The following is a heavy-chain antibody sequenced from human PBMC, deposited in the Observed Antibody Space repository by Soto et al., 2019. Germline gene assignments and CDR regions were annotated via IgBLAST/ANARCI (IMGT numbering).Heavy chain of an antibody. CDR2: KYNSGNT. CDR3: ATQCYINSGDFYYSAMDV. V-gene: IGHV4-30-2*01. D-gene: IGHD4-4*01. J-gene: IGHJ6*02. Sequence: QLQLQESGSGLVKPSQTLSLTCAVSGGSMSSSGYSWNWIRQPPGKGLEWIGYKYNSGNTYYNPSLKSRVTISVDTAKNQFSLKLTSVTAADTAVYVSATQCYINSGDFYYSAMDVSGQGTTVTVSS. CDR1: GGSMSSSGYS.